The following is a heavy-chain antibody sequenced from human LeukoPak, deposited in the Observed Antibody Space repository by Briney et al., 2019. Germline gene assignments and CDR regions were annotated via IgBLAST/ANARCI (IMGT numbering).Heavy chain of an antibody. D-gene: IGHD2-2*01. CDR1: GGSFSGYY. J-gene: IGHJ5*02. CDR3: AGGRYCSSTSCYFYWFDP. Sequence: SETLSLTCAVYGGSFSGYYWSWIRQPPGKGLEWIGEINHSGSTNYNPSLKSRVTISVDTSKNQFSLKLSSVTAADTAVYYCAGGRYCSSTSCYFYWFDPWGQGTLVTVSS. CDR2: INHSGST. V-gene: IGHV4-34*01.